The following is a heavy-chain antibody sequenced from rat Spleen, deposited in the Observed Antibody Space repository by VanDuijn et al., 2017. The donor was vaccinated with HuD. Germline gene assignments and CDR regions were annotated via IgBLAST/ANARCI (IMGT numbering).Heavy chain of an antibody. J-gene: IGHJ2*01. D-gene: IGHD1-9*01. Sequence: EVQLVESGGGFVQPGRSLKLSCEASGCTFSNYGMAWVRQTPTKGLEWVASINTAGSNTPYRNSVKGRFTISRDNAKNTQYLQMDSLRSDDTATYYCARRHYGYTDYFDYWGQGVMVTVSS. V-gene: IGHV5S14*01. CDR1: GCTFSNYG. CDR2: INTAGSNT. CDR3: ARRHYGYTDYFDY.